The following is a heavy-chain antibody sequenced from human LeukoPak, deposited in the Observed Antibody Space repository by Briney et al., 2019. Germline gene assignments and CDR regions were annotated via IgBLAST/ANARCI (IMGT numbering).Heavy chain of an antibody. D-gene: IGHD3-22*01. V-gene: IGHV3-30*02. CDR3: AKDLMIVPRAWFDP. J-gene: IGHJ5*02. CDR1: GLNIKYYG. CDR2: IRYDGSNK. Sequence: PGGSLRLSCAISGLNIKYYGMHWVRQAPGKGLEWVAFIRYDGSNKYYADSVKGRFTISRDNSKNTLYLQMNSLRAEDTAVYYCAKDLMIVPRAWFDPWGQGTLVTVSS.